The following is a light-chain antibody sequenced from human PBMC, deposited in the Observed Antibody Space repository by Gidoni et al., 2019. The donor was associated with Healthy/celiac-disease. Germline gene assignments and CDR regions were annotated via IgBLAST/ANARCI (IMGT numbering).Light chain of an antibody. J-gene: IGKJ4*01. CDR2: WAS. CDR3: QQYYSTPLT. CDR1: QSVLYSSNNKNY. V-gene: IGKV4-1*01. Sequence: DIVITPSPDSLALSLGERATIHCKSSQSVLYSSNNKNYLAWYQQKPGQPPKLLIYWASTRESGVPDRFSGSGSGTDFTLTISSLQAEDVAVYYCQQYYSTPLTFGGGTKVEIK.